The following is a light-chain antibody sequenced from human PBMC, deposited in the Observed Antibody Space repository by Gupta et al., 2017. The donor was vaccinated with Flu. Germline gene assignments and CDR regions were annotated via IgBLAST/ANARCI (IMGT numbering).Light chain of an antibody. V-gene: IGLV1-40*01. CDR2: GNN. CDR1: SSNIGAGYD. Sequence: QSVLTQPPSVSGAPGPRVTISCTGSSSNIGAGYDVHWYQQYPGTAPKLLIYGNNNRPSGVPDRFSGSKSGTSASLAITGLQAEDEADYYCQSFDSSLSEVFGAGTKVTVL. J-gene: IGLJ1*01. CDR3: QSFDSSLSEV.